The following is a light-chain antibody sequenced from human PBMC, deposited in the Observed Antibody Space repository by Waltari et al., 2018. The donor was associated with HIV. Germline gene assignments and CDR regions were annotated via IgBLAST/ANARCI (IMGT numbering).Light chain of an antibody. Sequence: SDEVTQTPSVSVSPGQTARITCSGETLPKKFVYWYQQKPGQAPGVVIYKDNVRPSGIPERFSGSSSGTRATLTISGVQAEDEADYYCQSADSSGTSFGGGTKLTVL. CDR1: TLPKKF. J-gene: IGLJ2*01. CDR2: KDN. V-gene: IGLV3-25*03. CDR3: QSADSSGTS.